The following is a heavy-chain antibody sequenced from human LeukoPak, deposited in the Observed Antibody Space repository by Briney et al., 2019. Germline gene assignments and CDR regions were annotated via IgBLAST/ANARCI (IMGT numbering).Heavy chain of an antibody. CDR2: IRSKANSYAT. CDR1: GFTFSGSA. J-gene: IGHJ4*02. V-gene: IGHV3-73*01. Sequence: GGSLRLSCAASGFTFSGSAMHWVRQASGKGLEWVGRIRSKANSYATVYAASVKGRFTISRDDSKNTAYLQMNSLKTEDTAVYYCTRHSRGSYYPFDYWGQGTLVTVSS. CDR3: TRHSRGSYYPFDY. D-gene: IGHD1-26*01.